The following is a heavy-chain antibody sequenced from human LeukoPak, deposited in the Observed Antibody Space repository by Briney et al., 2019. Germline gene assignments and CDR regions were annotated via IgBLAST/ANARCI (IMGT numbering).Heavy chain of an antibody. CDR2: ISSSGST. V-gene: IGHV4-61*02. D-gene: IGHD3-22*01. CDR1: GDSISSGDYY. CDR3: ARGPSSYDSSGAFDI. J-gene: IGHJ3*02. Sequence: SETLSLTCTVSGDSISSGDYYWSWIRQPAGKGLEWIGRISSSGSTNYNPSFKSRVTISVDTSKNQFSLKLSSVTAADTAVYFCARGPSSYDSSGAFDIWGQGTMVTVSS.